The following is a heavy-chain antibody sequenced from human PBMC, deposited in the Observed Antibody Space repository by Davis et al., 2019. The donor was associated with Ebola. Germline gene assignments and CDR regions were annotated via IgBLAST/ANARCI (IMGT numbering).Heavy chain of an antibody. CDR1: GYSSTSYW. Sequence: GESLKISSTGSGYSSTSYWNCWVHQMPGKGLEWRGIIYPGDSDNRYSPSFHGQVTISADKSISTAYLQCSSLKASDTAMYYCARLLIAVADWFDPWGQGTLVTVSS. J-gene: IGHJ5*02. V-gene: IGHV5-51*07. D-gene: IGHD6-19*01. CDR3: ARLLIAVADWFDP. CDR2: IYPGDSDN.